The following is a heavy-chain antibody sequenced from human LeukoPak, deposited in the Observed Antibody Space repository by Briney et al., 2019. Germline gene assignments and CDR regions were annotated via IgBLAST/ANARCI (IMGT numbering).Heavy chain of an antibody. V-gene: IGHV3-23*01. J-gene: IGHJ4*02. CDR2: ISGNGGIT. CDR3: AHFSSSWRIDY. D-gene: IGHD6-13*01. CDR1: EFTFSTYA. Sequence: GGSLRLSCEASEFTFSTYAMHWVRQAPGKGLEWVSGISGNGGITYYADSVKGRFTISRDNSKNTLYLQMNSLRAEDTAVYYCAHFSSSWRIDYWGQGTLVTVSS.